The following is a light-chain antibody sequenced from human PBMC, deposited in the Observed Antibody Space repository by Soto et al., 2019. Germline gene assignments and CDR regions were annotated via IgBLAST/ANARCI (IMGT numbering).Light chain of an antibody. CDR1: QSISNR. V-gene: IGKV1-5*01. Sequence: DIEMTQSPSTLSASVGDRVTITCRASQSISNRLAWYQQKPGKAPKVLIYDASSLESGVPSRFSGSGSGTEFILTIRSLQHDDVASYCCQHYGGMWTFGQGTKVEMK. J-gene: IGKJ1*01. CDR2: DAS. CDR3: QHYGGMWT.